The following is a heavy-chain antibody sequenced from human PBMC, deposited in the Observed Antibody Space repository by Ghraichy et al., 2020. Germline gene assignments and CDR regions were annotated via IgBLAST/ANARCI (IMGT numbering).Heavy chain of an antibody. D-gene: IGHD2-2*01. Sequence: GESLNISCAASGFSFSDYYMSWIRQAPGKGLEYLSFISGSGGAKYHADSVKGRFTISRDNANNSLYLQMNSLRAEDTAVYYCARELGVVVVPAALDFWGRGLLDTVSS. J-gene: IGHJ4*02. CDR1: GFSFSDYY. CDR3: ARELGVVVVPAALDF. V-gene: IGHV3-11*01. CDR2: ISGSGGAK.